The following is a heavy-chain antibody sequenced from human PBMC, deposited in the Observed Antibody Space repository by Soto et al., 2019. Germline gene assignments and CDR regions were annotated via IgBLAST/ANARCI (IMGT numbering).Heavy chain of an antibody. D-gene: IGHD1-26*01. J-gene: IGHJ4*02. Sequence: GGSLRLSCAASGFTVSSNYMIWVRQAPGKGLEWVSVIYSGGSTYYADSVKGRFTISRDNSKNTLYLQMNSLRAEDTAVYYCASKSGSFSGYDYWGQGTLVTVSS. V-gene: IGHV3-53*01. CDR1: GFTVSSNY. CDR2: IYSGGST. CDR3: ASKSGSFSGYDY.